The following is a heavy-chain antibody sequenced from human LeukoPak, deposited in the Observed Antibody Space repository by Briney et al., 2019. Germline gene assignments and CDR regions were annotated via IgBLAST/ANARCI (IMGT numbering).Heavy chain of an antibody. CDR1: GYTFTSYG. V-gene: IGHV1-18*01. CDR3: ARDPGVSGGPYYFDY. D-gene: IGHD4-23*01. Sequence: ASVKVSCKASGYTFTSYGISWVRQAPGQGLEWMGWISGYTGKTNSAQILQGRVTMTTDTSPSTAYMGLRSLRSDDTAVYYCARDPGVSGGPYYFDYWGQGTLVTVSS. CDR2: ISGYTGKT. J-gene: IGHJ4*02.